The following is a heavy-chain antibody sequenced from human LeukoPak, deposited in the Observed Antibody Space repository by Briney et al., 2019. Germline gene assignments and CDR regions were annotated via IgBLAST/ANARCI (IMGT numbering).Heavy chain of an antibody. CDR3: ARSIRTWFDY. V-gene: IGHV4-34*01. CDR1: GGSFSGYY. Sequence: SETLSLTCAVYGGSFSGYYWSWIRQPPGKGLEWIGEINHSGSTNYNPSLKSRVTISVDTSKNQFSLKLSSVTAADTAVYYCARSIRTWFDYWGQGTLVTVSS. CDR2: INHSGST. J-gene: IGHJ4*02.